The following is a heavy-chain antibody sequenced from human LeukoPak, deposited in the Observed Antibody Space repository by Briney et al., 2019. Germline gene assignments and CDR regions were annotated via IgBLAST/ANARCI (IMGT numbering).Heavy chain of an antibody. D-gene: IGHD3-10*01. V-gene: IGHV4-59*08. CDR3: ARRKYYVSGYILDV. CDR2: IYHSGST. J-gene: IGHJ6*02. CDR1: GGSISSYY. Sequence: SSETLSLTCSVSGGSISSYYWSWIRQPPGEGLEWIGYIYHSGSTNYNPSLKSRVTISVDTSKNQFSLKLSSVTAADTAVYYCARRKYYVSGYILDVWGQGTTVTVSS.